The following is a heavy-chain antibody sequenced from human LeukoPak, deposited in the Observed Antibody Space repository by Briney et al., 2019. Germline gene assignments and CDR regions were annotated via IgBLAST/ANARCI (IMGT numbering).Heavy chain of an antibody. CDR1: GYTLTELS. V-gene: IGHV1-24*01. Sequence: ASVKVSCKVSGYTLTELSMHWVRQAPGKGLEWMGGFDPGDGETIYAQKFQGRVTMTEDTSTDTAYMELSSLRSEDTAVYYCAILPLLGRMESLAFDIWGQGTMVTVSS. J-gene: IGHJ3*02. CDR3: AILPLLGRMESLAFDI. CDR2: FDPGDGET. D-gene: IGHD3-3*01.